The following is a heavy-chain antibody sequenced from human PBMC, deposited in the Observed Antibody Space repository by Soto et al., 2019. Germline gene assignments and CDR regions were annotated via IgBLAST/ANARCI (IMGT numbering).Heavy chain of an antibody. CDR2: IYHSGST. V-gene: IGHV4-30-2*01. Sequence: QLQLQESGSGLVKPSQTLSLTCAVSGGSISSGGYSWSWIRQPPGKGLEWIGYIYHSGSTYYNPSLKRRVTVSVDRYKNQFSLKLSSVTAADTAVYYCARAGGLGAVAVDYWGQGPLVTVSS. D-gene: IGHD6-19*01. CDR1: GGSISSGGYS. CDR3: ARAGGLGAVAVDY. J-gene: IGHJ4*02.